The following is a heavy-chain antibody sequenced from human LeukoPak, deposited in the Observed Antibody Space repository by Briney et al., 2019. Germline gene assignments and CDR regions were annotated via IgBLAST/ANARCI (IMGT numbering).Heavy chain of an antibody. D-gene: IGHD3-3*01. CDR3: ARNYLKGVVDY. Sequence: ASVKVSCKASGYTFTSYYMHWVRQAPGQGLEWMGIINPSGGSTSYAQKFQGRVTMTRDTSTSTVCMELSSLRSEDTAVYYCARNYLKGVVDYWGQGTLVTVSS. CDR2: INPSGGST. J-gene: IGHJ4*02. CDR1: GYTFTSYY. V-gene: IGHV1-46*01.